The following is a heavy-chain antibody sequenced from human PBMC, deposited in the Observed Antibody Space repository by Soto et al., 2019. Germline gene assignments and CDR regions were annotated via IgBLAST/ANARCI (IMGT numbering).Heavy chain of an antibody. J-gene: IGHJ5*02. CDR3: ARTIHPSPQPQPPGGFDP. Sequence: QVKLQQWGAGLLKPSETLSLTCAVYGGSFSGYYWSWIRQPPGKGLEWIGEINHSGSTNYNPSLKTQVTISVDTSKNQFSLKLSSVTAADTAVYYCARTIHPSPQPQPPGGFDPWGQGTLVTVSS. CDR2: INHSGST. CDR1: GGSFSGYY. V-gene: IGHV4-34*01. D-gene: IGHD2-2*02.